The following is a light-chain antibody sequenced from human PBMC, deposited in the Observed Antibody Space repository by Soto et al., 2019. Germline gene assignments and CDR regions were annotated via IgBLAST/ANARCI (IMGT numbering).Light chain of an antibody. CDR3: AAWDDSLNGSV. J-gene: IGLJ1*01. V-gene: IGLV1-44*01. CDR1: SAHIGLNT. Sequence: VLTQPPSASGPPGQKVTISCSIISAHIGLNTVNWYQQLPGTAPKLLIYTNNQRPAGVPDRFSGSKSGTSASLAISGLQSEDEADYYCAAWDDSLNGSVFGTGTKVTVL. CDR2: TNN.